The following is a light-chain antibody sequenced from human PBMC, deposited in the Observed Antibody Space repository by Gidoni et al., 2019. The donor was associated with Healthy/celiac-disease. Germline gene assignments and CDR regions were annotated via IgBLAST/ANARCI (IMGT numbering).Light chain of an antibody. Sequence: PATLSLSPGERATLSCRASQSVSSYLAWYQQKPGQAPRLLIYDASNRATGIPARFSGSGSGTDFTLTISSLEPEDFAVYYCQQRSNWPLTFGGXTKVEIK. CDR3: QQRSNWPLT. V-gene: IGKV3-11*01. CDR2: DAS. CDR1: QSVSSY. J-gene: IGKJ4*01.